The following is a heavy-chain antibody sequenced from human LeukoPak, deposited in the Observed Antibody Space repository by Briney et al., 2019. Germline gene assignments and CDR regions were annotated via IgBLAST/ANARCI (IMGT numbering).Heavy chain of an antibody. CDR2: IYYSGST. D-gene: IGHD3-10*01. CDR1: GGSISSYY. CDR3: ARASYGSGSYYVFQH. V-gene: IGHV4-59*01. J-gene: IGHJ1*01. Sequence: KSSETLSLTCSVSGGSISSYYWSWIRQPPGKGLEWIGYIYYSGSTNYNPSLKSRVTISVDTSKNQFSLKLSSVTAADTAVYYCARASYGSGSYYVFQHWGQGTLVTVPS.